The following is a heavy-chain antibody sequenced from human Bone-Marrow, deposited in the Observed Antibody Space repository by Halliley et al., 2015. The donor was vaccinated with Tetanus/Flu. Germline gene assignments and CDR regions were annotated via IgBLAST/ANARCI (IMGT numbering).Heavy chain of an antibody. CDR3: ARAAHCSMSNCHRYGMDV. V-gene: IGHV3-48*03. CDR2: ITTSGGST. Sequence: ITTSGGSTYYADSVKGRFTISRDNANNSLYLEMNSLRAEDTAVYYCARAAHCSMSNCHRYGMDVWGQGTTVTVSS. D-gene: IGHD2-2*01. J-gene: IGHJ6*02.